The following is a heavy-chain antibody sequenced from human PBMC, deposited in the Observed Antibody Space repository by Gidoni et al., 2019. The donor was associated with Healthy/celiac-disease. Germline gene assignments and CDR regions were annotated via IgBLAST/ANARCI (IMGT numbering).Heavy chain of an antibody. CDR2: ISSNGGST. J-gene: IGHJ4*02. V-gene: IGHV3-64D*06. CDR3: VKRGGYGDYKYFDY. D-gene: IGHD4-17*01. Sequence: EVQLVESGGGLVQPGGSLRLSCSASGFPFSSYAMHWVRQAPGKGLEYISAISSNGGSTYYADSVKGRFTISRDNSKNTLYLQMSSLRAEDTAVYYCVKRGGYGDYKYFDYWGQGTLVTVSS. CDR1: GFPFSSYA.